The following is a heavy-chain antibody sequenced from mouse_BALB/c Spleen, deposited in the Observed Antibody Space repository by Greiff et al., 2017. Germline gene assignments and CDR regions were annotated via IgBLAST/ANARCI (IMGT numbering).Heavy chain of an antibody. CDR1: GFTFSSYA. CDR3: ARGDGY. J-gene: IGHJ2*01. CDR2: ISSGGST. Sequence: EVKLMESGGGLVKPGGSLKLSCAASGFTFSSYAMSWVRQTPEKRLEWVASISSGGSTYYPDSVKGRSTISRDNARNILYLQMSSLRSEDTAMYYCARGDGYWGQGTTLTVSS. V-gene: IGHV5-6-5*01. D-gene: IGHD2-3*01.